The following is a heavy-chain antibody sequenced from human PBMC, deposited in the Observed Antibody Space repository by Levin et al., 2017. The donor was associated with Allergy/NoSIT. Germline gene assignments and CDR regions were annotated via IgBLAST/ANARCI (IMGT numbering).Heavy chain of an antibody. CDR2: ISGSGGST. D-gene: IGHD2-8*02. CDR1: GFTFSSYA. CDR3: AKDRGGYCTGGVCYTYFDY. Sequence: GESLKISCAASGFTFSSYAMSWVRQAPGKGLEWVSAISGSGGSTYYADSVKGRFTISRDNSKNTLYLQMNSLRAEDTAVYYCAKDRGGYCTGGVCYTYFDYWGQGTLVTVSS. J-gene: IGHJ4*02. V-gene: IGHV3-23*01.